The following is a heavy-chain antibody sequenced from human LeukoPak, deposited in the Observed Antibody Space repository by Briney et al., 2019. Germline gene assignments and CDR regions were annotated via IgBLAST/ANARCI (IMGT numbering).Heavy chain of an antibody. CDR1: GFTFSSYG. CDR3: ANENYYDSSGYIDY. V-gene: IGHV3-30*18. CDR2: ISYDGSND. J-gene: IGHJ4*02. D-gene: IGHD3-22*01. Sequence: GGSLRLSCAASGFTFSSYGMHWVRRAPSKGLEWVAVISYDGSNDYYADSVKGRFTISRDNSKNTLYLQMNSLRAEDTAVYYCANENYYDSSGYIDYWGQGTLVTVSS.